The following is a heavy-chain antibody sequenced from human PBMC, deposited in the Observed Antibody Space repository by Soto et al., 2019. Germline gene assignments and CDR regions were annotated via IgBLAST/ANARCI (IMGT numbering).Heavy chain of an antibody. D-gene: IGHD2-2*01. J-gene: IGHJ4*02. CDR3: AGDKNRATVLVPAAGLIDY. V-gene: IGHV3-30-3*01. CDR1: GFTFSSYA. Sequence: QVQLVESGGGVVQPGRSLRLSCAASGFTFSSYAMHWVRQAPGKGLEWVAVISYAGSNKYYADSVKGRFTISRDNSKNTLYLQMNSLGAEDTAVYYCAGDKNRATVLVPAAGLIDYWGQGTLGNVSS. CDR2: ISYAGSNK.